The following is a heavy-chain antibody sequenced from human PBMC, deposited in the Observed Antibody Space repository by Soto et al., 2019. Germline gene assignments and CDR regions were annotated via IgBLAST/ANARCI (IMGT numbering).Heavy chain of an antibody. CDR2: ISGSGGST. Sequence: GGSLRLSCAASGFTFSSYAMSWVRQAPGKGLEWVSAISGSGGSTYYAESVKGRFTISRDDSKNKLYLQMNSLRAEDTAVYYCAKTPVTVTPLIAFDIWGQGTMVTVSS. V-gene: IGHV3-23*01. D-gene: IGHD4-4*01. CDR3: AKTPVTVTPLIAFDI. J-gene: IGHJ3*02. CDR1: GFTFSSYA.